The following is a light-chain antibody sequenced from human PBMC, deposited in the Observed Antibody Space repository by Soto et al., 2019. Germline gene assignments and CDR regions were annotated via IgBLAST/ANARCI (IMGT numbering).Light chain of an antibody. CDR3: QHLNDYRYT. CDR1: QAISRS. Sequence: DIPLTQSPSFLSASVGDRVTITCRASQAISRSLVWYQHNPGKAPKLLIYAASTLQNGVPSSFSGSGSGTEFTLTISSLQPEDFATYYCQHLNDYRYTFGQGTKVEIK. J-gene: IGKJ2*01. CDR2: AAS. V-gene: IGKV1-9*01.